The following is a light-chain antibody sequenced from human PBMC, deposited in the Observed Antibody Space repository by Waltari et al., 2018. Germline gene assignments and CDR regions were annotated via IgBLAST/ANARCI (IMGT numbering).Light chain of an antibody. J-gene: IGLJ2*01. V-gene: IGLV2-23*02. CDR2: EVS. CDR1: SRYVGSYNL. Sequence: QSALTQPASVSGSPGQSVTISCTGTSRYVGSYNLVSWYQQHPGKAPKLMIYEVSKRPSGVSNRFSGSKSGNTASLTISGLQAEDEADYYCCSYAGSSTFEVFGGGTKLTVL. CDR3: CSYAGSSTFEV.